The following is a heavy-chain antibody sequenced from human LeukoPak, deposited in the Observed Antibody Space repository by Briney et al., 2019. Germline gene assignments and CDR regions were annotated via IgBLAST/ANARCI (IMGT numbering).Heavy chain of an antibody. CDR3: ARDQAATRSNWFDP. CDR2: IYYSGST. D-gene: IGHD2-15*01. V-gene: IGHV4-39*07. Sequence: PSETLSLTCTVSGGSISSSSYCWGWIRQPPGKGLEWIGSIYYSGSTYYNPSLKSRVTISVDTSKNQFSLKLSSVTAADTAVYYCARDQAATRSNWFDPWGQGTLVTVSS. CDR1: GGSISSSSYC. J-gene: IGHJ5*02.